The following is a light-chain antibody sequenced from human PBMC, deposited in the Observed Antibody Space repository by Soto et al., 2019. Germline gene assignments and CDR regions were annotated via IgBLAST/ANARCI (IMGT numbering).Light chain of an antibody. Sequence: DIQMTQSPSSLSASVGDRVTLTCRASQTISNFLNWYQQKPGNAPKLLIYDASNLHSGVPSRFSGSGSGTDFTLTISSLQPEDFATYYCQQYNSYWTLGQGTKVDIK. CDR2: DAS. V-gene: IGKV1-39*01. CDR3: QQYNSYWT. CDR1: QTISNF. J-gene: IGKJ1*01.